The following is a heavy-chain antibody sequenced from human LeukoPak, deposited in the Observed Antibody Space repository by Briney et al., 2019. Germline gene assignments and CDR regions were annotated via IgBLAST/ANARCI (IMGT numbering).Heavy chain of an antibody. CDR3: AREQYYYDSSGYYLGFDC. D-gene: IGHD3-22*01. CDR1: GFTFSSYW. Sequence: GGSLRLSCAASGFTFSSYWMSWVRQAPGKGLEWVANIKQDGSEKYYVDSVKGRFTISRDNAKNSLYLQMNSLRAEDTAVYYCAREQYYYDSSGYYLGFDCWGQGTLVTVSS. J-gene: IGHJ4*02. V-gene: IGHV3-7*01. CDR2: IKQDGSEK.